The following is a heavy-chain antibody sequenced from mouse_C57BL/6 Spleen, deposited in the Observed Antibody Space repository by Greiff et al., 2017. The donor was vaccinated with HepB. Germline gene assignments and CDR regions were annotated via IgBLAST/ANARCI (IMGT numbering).Heavy chain of an antibody. CDR2: INYDGSST. CDR1: GFTFSDYY. V-gene: IGHV5-16*01. D-gene: IGHD2-4*01. Sequence: EVKLVESEGGLVQPGSSMKLSCTASGFTFSDYYMAWVRQVPEKGLEWVANINYDGSSTYYLDSLKSRFIISRDNAKNILYLQMSSLKSEDTATYYCARGIYYEYDGAMDYWGQGTSVTVSS. J-gene: IGHJ4*01. CDR3: ARGIYYEYDGAMDY.